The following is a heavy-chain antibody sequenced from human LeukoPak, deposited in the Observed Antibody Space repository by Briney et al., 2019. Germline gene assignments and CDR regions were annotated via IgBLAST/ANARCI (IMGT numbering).Heavy chain of an antibody. Sequence: GGSLRLSCAASGFTFSSYAMIWVRQAPGKGVEGVSALSGSGGSTYYADSVKGRFTISRDNSKNTLYLQMNSLRAEDTAVYYCAKEVVGPYCSSTSCYFDYWGQGTLVTVSS. CDR2: LSGSGGST. D-gene: IGHD2-2*01. V-gene: IGHV3-23*01. CDR1: GFTFSSYA. CDR3: AKEVVGPYCSSTSCYFDY. J-gene: IGHJ4*02.